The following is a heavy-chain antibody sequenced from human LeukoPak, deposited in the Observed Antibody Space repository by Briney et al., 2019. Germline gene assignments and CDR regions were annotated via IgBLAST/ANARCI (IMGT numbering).Heavy chain of an antibody. J-gene: IGHJ4*02. D-gene: IGHD3-10*01. CDR3: AKRGIVIRAVIIIGFHKEAYYFDY. CDR2: ISERGGST. CDR1: GITLSNYG. Sequence: GGSLRLSCVVSGITLSNYGMSWVRQAPGKGLEWVSGISERGGSTNYADPVKGRFTISKDTSKNTVYLQMNSLRVEDTAVYFCAKRGIVIRAVIIIGFHKEAYYFDYWGQGILVTVSS. V-gene: IGHV3-23*01.